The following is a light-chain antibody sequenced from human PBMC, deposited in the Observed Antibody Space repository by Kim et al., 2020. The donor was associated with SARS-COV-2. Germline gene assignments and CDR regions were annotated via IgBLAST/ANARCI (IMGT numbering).Light chain of an antibody. J-gene: IGKJ5*01. V-gene: IGKV3-20*01. CDR2: GAS. CDR3: QQYATSPLGLT. CDR1: QSVSSSY. Sequence: EIVLTQSPGTLSLSPGERVTLSCRASQSVSSSYLAWYQQKPGQAPRLLIYGASTRATGIPDRFSGSGSGTDFTLTISRLEPEDFAVYYCQQYATSPLGLTFGHGTQVEIK.